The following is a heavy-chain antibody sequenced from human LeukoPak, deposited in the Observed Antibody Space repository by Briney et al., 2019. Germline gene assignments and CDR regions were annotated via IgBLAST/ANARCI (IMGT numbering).Heavy chain of an antibody. CDR2: IYYSGST. V-gene: IGHV4-30-4*07. J-gene: IGHJ4*02. CDR1: GGSISSGGYS. CDR3: ARQGYYDILTGSLAYFDY. D-gene: IGHD3-9*01. Sequence: SQTLSLTCAVSGGSISSGGYSWSWIRQPPGKGLEWIGHIYYSGSTNYNPSLKSRVTISVDTSKNQFSLKLSSVTAADTAVYYCARQGYYDILTGSLAYFDYWGQGTLVTVSS.